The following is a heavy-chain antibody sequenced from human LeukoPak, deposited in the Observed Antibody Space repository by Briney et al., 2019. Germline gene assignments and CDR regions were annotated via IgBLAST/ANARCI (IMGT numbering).Heavy chain of an antibody. CDR1: GYTFTSYY. J-gene: IGHJ4*02. Sequence: ASVKVSCKASGYTFTSYYMHWVRQAPGQGLEWMGLINPNSGGTNYAQKFQGRVTMTRDTSISTAYMELSRLRSDDTAVYYCARDGGPCLSGSQGDFDYWGQGTLVTVSS. V-gene: IGHV1-2*02. CDR2: INPNSGGT. CDR3: ARDGGPCLSGSQGDFDY. D-gene: IGHD1-26*01.